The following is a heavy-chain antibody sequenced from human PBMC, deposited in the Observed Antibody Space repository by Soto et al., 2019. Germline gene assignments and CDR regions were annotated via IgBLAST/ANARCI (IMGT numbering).Heavy chain of an antibody. D-gene: IGHD3-3*01. CDR2: IYHSGST. Sequence: PSETLSLTCAVSGGSIVSSNCLRLVRQPPGEGLEWIGEIYHSGSTNYNPSLKSRVTISVDKSKNQFSLKLSSVTAADTAVYYCARVRVYDFWSGYYAAGSDDGRWFDPWGQGTLVTVSS. V-gene: IGHV4-4*02. CDR3: ARVRVYDFWSGYYAAGSDDGRWFDP. CDR1: GGSIVSSNC. J-gene: IGHJ5*02.